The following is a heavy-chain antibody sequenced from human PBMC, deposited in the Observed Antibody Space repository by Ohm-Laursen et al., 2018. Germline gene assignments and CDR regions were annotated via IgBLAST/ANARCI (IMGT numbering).Heavy chain of an antibody. CDR1: GGSISSYY. CDR3: ARRANSAFPYYLDY. D-gene: IGHD1-26*01. J-gene: IGHJ4*02. CDR2: IQNSGST. V-gene: IGHV4-59*08. Sequence: TLSLTCTVSGGSISSYYWSWVRQPPGRGLEWIGYIQNSGSTTYNPSFKSRVNIEKDTSKNQPSRKLSLVTAADTAVYYCARRANSAFPYYLDYWGQGTLVTVSS.